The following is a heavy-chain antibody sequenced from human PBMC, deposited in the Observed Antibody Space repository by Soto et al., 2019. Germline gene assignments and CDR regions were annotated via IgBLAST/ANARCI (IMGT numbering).Heavy chain of an antibody. CDR2: MNPNSGNT. CDR1: GYTFTSYD. J-gene: IGHJ2*01. CDR3: ASSQAFYNWYFDL. D-gene: IGHD4-4*01. Sequence: ASVKVSSKASGYTFTSYDINWVRQAPGQGLEWMGWMNPNSGNTGYAQKFQGRVTITADESTSTAYMELSSLRSEDTAVYYCASSQAFYNWYFDLWGRGTLVTVSS. V-gene: IGHV1-8*01.